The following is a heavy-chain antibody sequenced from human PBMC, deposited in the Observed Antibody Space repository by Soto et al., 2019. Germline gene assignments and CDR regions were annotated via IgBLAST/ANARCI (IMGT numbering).Heavy chain of an antibody. D-gene: IGHD3-3*01. CDR1: GGSISSSSYY. CDR2: IYYSGST. CDR3: ARVPITIFGVVTYNWFDP. V-gene: IGHV4-39*01. J-gene: IGHJ5*02. Sequence: QLQLQESGPGLVKPSETLSLTCTVSGGSISSSSYYWGWIRQPPGKGLEWIGSIYYSGSTYYNPSLKSRVTISVDTSKNQFSLKLISVTAADTAVYYCARVPITIFGVVTYNWFDPWGQGTLVTVSS.